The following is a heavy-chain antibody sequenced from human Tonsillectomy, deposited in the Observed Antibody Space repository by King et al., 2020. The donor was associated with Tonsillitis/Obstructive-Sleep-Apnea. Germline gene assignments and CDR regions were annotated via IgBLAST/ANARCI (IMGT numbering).Heavy chain of an antibody. D-gene: IGHD6-6*01. Sequence: VQLVESGGGLVQPGGSLRLSCAASGFTFSSYAMSWVRQAPGKGLEWVSTISASSGGTYSADSVKGHFTISRDNSKNTLYLQMNSLRAEDTAVYYCAKGVLAARPREFDYWGQGTLVTVSS. CDR2: ISASSGGT. V-gene: IGHV3-23*04. CDR1: GFTFSSYA. CDR3: AKGVLAARPREFDY. J-gene: IGHJ4*02.